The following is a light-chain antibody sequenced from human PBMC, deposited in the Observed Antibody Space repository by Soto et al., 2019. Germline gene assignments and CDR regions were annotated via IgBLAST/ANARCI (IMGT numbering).Light chain of an antibody. V-gene: IGLV4-69*01. CDR2: VKSDGSH. CDR3: QTWGAGHVV. Sequence: QLVLTQSPSASASPGASVKLTCTLSSGHSSHAIAWHQQQPEKGPRYLMKVKSDGSHTKGDGIPDRFSGSSSGAERYLTISSLQSEDEADYYCQTWGAGHVVFGGGTKLTVL. J-gene: IGLJ2*01. CDR1: SGHSSHA.